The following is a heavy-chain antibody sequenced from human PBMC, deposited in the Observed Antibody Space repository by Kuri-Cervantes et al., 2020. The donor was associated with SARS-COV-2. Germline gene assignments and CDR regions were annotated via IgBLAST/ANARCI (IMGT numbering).Heavy chain of an antibody. D-gene: IGHD2-21*01. CDR1: GFTFSRYA. J-gene: IGHJ4*02. V-gene: IGHV3-30-3*01. CDR3: AKDRVGVQDF. CDR2: ISYDGSNK. Sequence: GESLKISCAASGFTFSRYAMHWVRQAPGKGLEWVAVISYDGSNKDYTASGKGRFTISRDNSQNTLYLQMKSLRTEDTAMYYCAKDRVGVQDFWGQGTLVTVSS.